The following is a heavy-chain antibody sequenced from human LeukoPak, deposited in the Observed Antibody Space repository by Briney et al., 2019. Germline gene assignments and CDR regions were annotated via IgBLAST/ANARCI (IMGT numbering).Heavy chain of an antibody. D-gene: IGHD1-26*01. Sequence: GGSLRLSCAVSGLTVSNNYMSWVRQAPGKGLEWVSVIYSGGSTYYAGSVKGRFTNSRDNSKNTVYLLMNSLRDEDTAVYYCARNVGYWGQGTLVTVSS. CDR2: IYSGGST. V-gene: IGHV3-53*01. CDR1: GLTVSNNY. CDR3: ARNVGY. J-gene: IGHJ4*02.